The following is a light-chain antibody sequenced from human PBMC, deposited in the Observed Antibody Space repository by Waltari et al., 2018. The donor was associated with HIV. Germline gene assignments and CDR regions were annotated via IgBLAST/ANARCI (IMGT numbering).Light chain of an antibody. CDR3: QAWDSSTDYV. V-gene: IGLV3-1*01. CDR2: QDS. J-gene: IGLJ1*01. CDR1: KLGATY. Sequence: SYELTQPPSVSVSPGQTASITCSGDKLGATYACWYQQKPGKSPVLVIYQDSKRPSTIPVRFSGSNSENTATLTISGTQAMDEADYYCQAWDSSTDYVFGTGTKVTVL.